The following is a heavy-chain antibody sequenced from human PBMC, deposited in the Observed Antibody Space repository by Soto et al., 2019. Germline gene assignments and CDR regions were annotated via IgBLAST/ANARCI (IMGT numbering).Heavy chain of an antibody. CDR3: AKDRSSGWYAADAFDI. V-gene: IGHV3-30*18. J-gene: IGHJ3*02. CDR2: ISYDGSNK. Sequence: QVQLVESGGGVVQPGRSLRLSCAASGFTFSSYGMHWVRQAPGKGLEWVAVISYDGSNKYYADSVKGRFTISRDNSKNTLYLQMNSLRAEDTAVYYCAKDRSSGWYAADAFDIWGQGTMVTVSS. CDR1: GFTFSSYG. D-gene: IGHD6-19*01.